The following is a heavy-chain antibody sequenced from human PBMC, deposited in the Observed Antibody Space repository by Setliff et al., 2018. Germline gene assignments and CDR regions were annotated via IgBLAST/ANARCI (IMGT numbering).Heavy chain of an antibody. D-gene: IGHD1-26*01. Sequence: SETLSLTCNVSGASINTGTYYWAWIRQPPGKGLEWIGRIHYGCTTYYNASLKSRVTISVDTSKNQFSLRLNSVTAADTAVYYCARTGTYRYFDYWSQGTLVTVSS. J-gene: IGHJ4*02. CDR3: ARTGTYRYFDY. CDR2: IHYGCTT. CDR1: GASINTGTYY. V-gene: IGHV4-39*01.